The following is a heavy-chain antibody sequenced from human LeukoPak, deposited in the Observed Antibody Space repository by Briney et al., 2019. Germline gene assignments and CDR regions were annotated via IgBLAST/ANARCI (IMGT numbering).Heavy chain of an antibody. D-gene: IGHD6-19*01. CDR2: IYYSGST. CDR3: ARVRSSGWYVTFDY. V-gene: IGHV4-59*01. Sequence: SETLSLTCTISGGSISSYYWSWIRQPPGKGLEWIGYIYYSGSTNYNPSLKSRVTISVDTSKNQFSLKVSSVTAANTAVYYCARVRSSGWYVTFDYWGQGTLVTVSS. CDR1: GGSISSYY. J-gene: IGHJ4*02.